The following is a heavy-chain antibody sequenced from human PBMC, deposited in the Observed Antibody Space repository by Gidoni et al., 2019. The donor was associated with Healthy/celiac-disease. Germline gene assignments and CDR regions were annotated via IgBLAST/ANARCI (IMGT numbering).Heavy chain of an antibody. D-gene: IGHD2-2*01. V-gene: IGHV5-51*01. Sequence: EVQLVQSGAEVKKPGESLKISCKGSGYSFTSYWIGWVRQMPGKGREWMGITYPGDSDTRYSPSFQGQVTISADKSVSTAYLQWSSLKAWDTAMYYCARSLLGPAAILWYFDLWGRGTLVTVSS. CDR1: GYSFTSYW. CDR3: ARSLLGPAAILWYFDL. CDR2: TYPGDSDT. J-gene: IGHJ2*01.